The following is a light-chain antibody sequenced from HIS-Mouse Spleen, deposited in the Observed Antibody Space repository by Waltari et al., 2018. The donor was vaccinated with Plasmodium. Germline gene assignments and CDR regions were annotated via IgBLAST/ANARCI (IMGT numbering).Light chain of an antibody. CDR3: YSTDSSGNHRV. CDR1: ALPKKY. J-gene: IGLJ3*02. Sequence: SYELTQPPSVSVSPGQTARITCSGDALPKKYAYWYQQKSGQAPVLVIYEDSNGPSGIPKRFSGSSSGTMGTLTISGAQVEDEADYYCYSTDSSGNHRVFGGGTKLTVL. CDR2: EDS. V-gene: IGLV3-10*01.